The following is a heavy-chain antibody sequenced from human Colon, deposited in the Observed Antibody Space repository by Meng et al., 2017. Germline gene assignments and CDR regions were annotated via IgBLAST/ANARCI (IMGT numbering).Heavy chain of an antibody. J-gene: IGHJ4*02. CDR2: INPDGTTT. D-gene: IGHD3-3*01. V-gene: IGHV3-74*02. Sequence: EVQLVESGGGFVQPGGSLRLSCAASGFTFSSYWMHWVRQVPGKGLVWVSRINPDGTTTAYADSVKDRFAISRDNTKNTLYLHMNSLRAEDTAVYYCATYYTPDYWGQGTLVTV. CDR1: GFTFSSYW. CDR3: ATYYTPDY.